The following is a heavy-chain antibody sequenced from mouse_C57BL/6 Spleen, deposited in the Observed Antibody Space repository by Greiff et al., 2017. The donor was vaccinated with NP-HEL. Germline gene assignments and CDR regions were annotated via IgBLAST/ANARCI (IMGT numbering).Heavy chain of an antibody. Sequence: EVQLVESGGGLVQPKGSLKLSCAASGFSFNTYAMNWVRQAPGKGLEWVARIRSKSNNYATYYADSVKDRFTISRDDSESMLYLQMNNLKTEGTPMYYCVRDGGGSNYVGAMCYWGQRTSVTVSS. CDR2: IRSKSNNYAT. D-gene: IGHD1-1*01. V-gene: IGHV10-1*01. CDR3: VRDGGGSNYVGAMCY. J-gene: IGHJ4*01. CDR1: GFSFNTYA.